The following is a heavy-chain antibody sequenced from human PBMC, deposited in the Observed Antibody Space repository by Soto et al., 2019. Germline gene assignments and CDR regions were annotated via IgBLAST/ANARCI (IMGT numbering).Heavy chain of an antibody. CDR2: ISSRSSTI. CDR3: ASGTNGAFFVY. V-gene: IGHV3-11*01. J-gene: IGHJ4*02. D-gene: IGHD2-8*01. CDR1: GFTFSDYY. Sequence: QVPLVESGGGLVKPGGSLRLSCAASGFTFSDYYMSWIRQAPGKGLEWVSYISSRSSTIFYADSVKGRFTISRDNVKNSLYLHMNSLRAEDTAVYYCASGTNGAFFVYWGQGILVTVSS.